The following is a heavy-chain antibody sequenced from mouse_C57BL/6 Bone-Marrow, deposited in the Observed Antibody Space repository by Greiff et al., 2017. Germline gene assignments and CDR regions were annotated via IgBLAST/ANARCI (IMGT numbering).Heavy chain of an antibody. V-gene: IGHV1-63*01. CDR1: GYTFTNYW. CDR3: ARSIYGSSYFDY. CDR2: IYPGGGYT. D-gene: IGHD1-1*01. Sequence: VQLQQSGAELVRPGTSVKMSCKASGYTFTNYWIGWAKQRPGHGLEWIGDIYPGGGYTNYNEKFKGKATLTADKASSTAYMQFSSLTSEDSAIYYCARSIYGSSYFDYWGQGTTLTVSS. J-gene: IGHJ2*01.